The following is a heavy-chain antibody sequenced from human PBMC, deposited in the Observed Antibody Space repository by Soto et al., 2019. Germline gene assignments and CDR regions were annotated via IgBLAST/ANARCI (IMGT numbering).Heavy chain of an antibody. CDR1: GGSISSSSYY. CDR2: VYYGGST. V-gene: IGHV4-39*01. J-gene: IGHJ6*02. D-gene: IGHD3-22*01. Sequence: SETLCLTCTVSGGSISSSSYYWGWIRQPPGKGLEWIGNVYYGGSTYYNPSLKSRVTISVETSKSQFSLKLSSVTAADTAVYYCAGGDYYHSSGYYLYYYTMDVWGQGTTGTVSS. CDR3: AGGDYYHSSGYYLYYYTMDV.